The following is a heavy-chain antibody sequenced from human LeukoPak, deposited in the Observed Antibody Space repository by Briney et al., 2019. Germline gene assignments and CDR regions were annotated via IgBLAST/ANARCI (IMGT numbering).Heavy chain of an antibody. Sequence: SQTLSLTCAISGESVSSYSAAWNCIRQSPSRGLEWLGRTYYRSKWYNDYAVSVKSRITVNPDTSKNQFSLQLNSVTPEDTAVYYCARGGYNFDCWGQGTLVTVSS. CDR1: GESVSSYSAA. J-gene: IGHJ4*02. D-gene: IGHD5-18*01. CDR3: ARGGYNFDC. CDR2: TYYRSKWYN. V-gene: IGHV6-1*01.